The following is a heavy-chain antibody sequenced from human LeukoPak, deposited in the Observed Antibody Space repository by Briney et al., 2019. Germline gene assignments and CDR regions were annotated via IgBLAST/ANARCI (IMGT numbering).Heavy chain of an antibody. CDR3: AREEEGGTFDY. D-gene: IGHD3-16*01. CDR2: VKPSGGST. J-gene: IGHJ4*02. Sequence: ASVKVSCKASGYTFTSFYMHWVRQAPGQGLEWMGIVKPSGGSTDYAQNFQGRVTMTWDTSTSTVYMELSSLRSEDTAIYYCAREEEGGTFDYWGQGTLVTVSS. V-gene: IGHV1-46*01. CDR1: GYTFTSFY.